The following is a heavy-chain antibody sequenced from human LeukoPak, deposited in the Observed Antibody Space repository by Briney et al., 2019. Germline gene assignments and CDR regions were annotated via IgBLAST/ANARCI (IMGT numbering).Heavy chain of an antibody. J-gene: IGHJ4*02. CDR1: GITLSNYG. CDR2: LSGSAGGT. Sequence: GGSLRLSCGVSGITLSNYGMSWVRQAPGKGLEWFAGLSGSAGGTNYADAVKGRFTISRDNSKNPLFLQMDRLRAEDTAVYFCAKRGVVVRVFLVGFHKEAYYFDSWGQGAQVTVSS. V-gene: IGHV3-23*01. D-gene: IGHD3-16*02. CDR3: AKRGVVVRVFLVGFHKEAYYFDS.